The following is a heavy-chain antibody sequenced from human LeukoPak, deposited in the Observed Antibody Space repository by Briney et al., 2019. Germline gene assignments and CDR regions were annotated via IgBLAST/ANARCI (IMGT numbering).Heavy chain of an antibody. D-gene: IGHD2-15*01. CDR2: IIPIFGTA. Sequence: SVKVSCKASGGTFSSYAISWVRQAPGQGLEWMGGIIPIFGTANYAQKFQGRVTITADESTSTAYMELSSLRSEDTAVYYCARSHCSGGSCQPYGMDVWGQGTTVTVSS. CDR1: GGTFSSYA. J-gene: IGHJ6*02. V-gene: IGHV1-69*01. CDR3: ARSHCSGGSCQPYGMDV.